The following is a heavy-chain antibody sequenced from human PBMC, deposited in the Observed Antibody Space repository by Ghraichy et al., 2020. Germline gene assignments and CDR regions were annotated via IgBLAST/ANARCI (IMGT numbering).Heavy chain of an antibody. D-gene: IGHD6-13*01. CDR2: INHSGST. CDR3: ATAFRIAAPDY. J-gene: IGHJ4*02. Sequence: SQTLSLTCAVYGGSFSGYYWSWIRQPPGKGLEWIGEINHSGSTNYNPSLKSRVTISVDTSKNQFSLKLSSVTAADTAVYYCATAFRIAAPDYWGQGTLVTVSS. V-gene: IGHV4-34*01. CDR1: GGSFSGYY.